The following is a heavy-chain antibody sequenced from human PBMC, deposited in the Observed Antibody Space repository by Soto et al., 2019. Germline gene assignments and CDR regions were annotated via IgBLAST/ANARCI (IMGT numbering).Heavy chain of an antibody. CDR3: ARHGSS. CDR1: GVSIINTSYY. Sequence: SETLSLTCNVYGVSIINTSYYWGWIRQPPGKGLEWIGTVYFDGTTFYNPSLKSRLIISVDTSKNQFSLSLTSVTSADTAFYYCARHGSSWGQGTLVTVS. CDR2: VYFDGTT. J-gene: IGHJ5*02. V-gene: IGHV4-39*01.